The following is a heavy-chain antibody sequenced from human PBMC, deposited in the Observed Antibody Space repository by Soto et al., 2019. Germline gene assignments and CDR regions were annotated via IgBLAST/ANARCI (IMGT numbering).Heavy chain of an antibody. V-gene: IGHV2-5*02. Sequence: QITLKESGPTLVKPTQTLTLTCTFSGFSLSTSGVGVGWIRQPPGKALEWLALIYWDDDKRYSPSLKSRRTIAKDTPQQQVVLTITNMDPVDTATYYCAHSPSYCSGGSCYSGFDYWGQGTLVTVSS. CDR1: GFSLSTSGVG. CDR3: AHSPSYCSGGSCYSGFDY. CDR2: IYWDDDK. J-gene: IGHJ4*02. D-gene: IGHD2-15*01.